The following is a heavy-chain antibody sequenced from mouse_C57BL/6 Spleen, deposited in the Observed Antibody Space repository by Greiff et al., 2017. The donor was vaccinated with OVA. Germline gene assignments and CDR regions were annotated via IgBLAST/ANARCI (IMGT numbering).Heavy chain of an antibody. CDR1: GYTFTSYD. CDR3: ARPGYYGSPYFDY. J-gene: IGHJ2*01. Sequence: VQVVESGPELVKPGASVKLSCKASGYTFTSYDINWVKQRPGQGLEWIGWIYPRDGSTKYNEKFKGKATLTVDTSSSTAYMELHSLTSEDSAVYFCARPGYYGSPYFDYWGQGTTLTVSS. CDR2: IYPRDGST. V-gene: IGHV1-85*01. D-gene: IGHD1-1*01.